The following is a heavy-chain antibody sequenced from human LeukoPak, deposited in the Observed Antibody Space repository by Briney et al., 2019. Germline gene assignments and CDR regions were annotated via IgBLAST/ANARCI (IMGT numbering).Heavy chain of an antibody. CDR3: ARDFTVGGVIITPYFDS. CDR1: GYTFTGYY. J-gene: IGHJ4*02. Sequence: ASVKVSCKASGYTFTGYYMHWVRQAPGQGLEWMGWISPNSGGTNYAQKFQGRVTMTRDTSISTAYMEMSRLRSDDTAVYYCARDFTVGGVIITPYFDSWGQGTLVTVSS. CDR2: ISPNSGGT. D-gene: IGHD3-10*01. V-gene: IGHV1-2*02.